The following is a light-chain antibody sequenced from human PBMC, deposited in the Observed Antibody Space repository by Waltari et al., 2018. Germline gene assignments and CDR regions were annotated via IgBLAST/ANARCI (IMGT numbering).Light chain of an antibody. Sequence: EIVMTPFPATLSVSPGEGATLSCRASQSVSGSLAWYQQKPGQAPRLLIYGGTTRAPGGPARFSGRGCATDYSLTINSIQSEDSAIDYCQQYGDWPMYTFGQGTKLEIK. J-gene: IGKJ2*01. V-gene: IGKV3-15*01. CDR3: QQYGDWPMYT. CDR2: GGT. CDR1: QSVSGS.